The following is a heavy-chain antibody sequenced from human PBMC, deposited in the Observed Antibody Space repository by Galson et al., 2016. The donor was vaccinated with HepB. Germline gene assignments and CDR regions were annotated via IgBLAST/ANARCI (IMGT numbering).Heavy chain of an antibody. CDR3: AREVEMSMTSAFDI. CDR2: IYYSGST. J-gene: IGHJ3*02. CDR1: GGSISGYY. D-gene: IGHD5-24*01. Sequence: LSLTCTVSGGSISGYYWNWIRQPPGRELERIGYIYYSGSTNYNPSLKSRLTISVDTSRNKFSLKLSYVTAADPAVYFCAREVEMSMTSAFDIWGQGTMVTVSS. V-gene: IGHV4-59*01.